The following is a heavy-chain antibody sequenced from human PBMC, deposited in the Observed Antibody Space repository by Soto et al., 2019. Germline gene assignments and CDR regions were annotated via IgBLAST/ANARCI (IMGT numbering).Heavy chain of an antibody. D-gene: IGHD6-13*01. CDR2: LHYSGDA. V-gene: IGHV4-31*03. Sequence: QVQLQESGPGLVKPSQTLSLTCTVSGGSISSGNYFWSWIRQRPGKGLAWIGYLHYSGDAYYNPFLNRRVTILVDTSKNQFSRRLSSVTAADTAVYYCAREVIEAGDTDAFDIWGQGTMVTIAS. CDR1: GGSISSGNYF. CDR3: AREVIEAGDTDAFDI. J-gene: IGHJ3*02.